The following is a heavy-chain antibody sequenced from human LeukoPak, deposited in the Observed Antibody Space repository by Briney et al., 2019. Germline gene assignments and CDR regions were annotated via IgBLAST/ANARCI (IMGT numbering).Heavy chain of an antibody. Sequence: ASVKVSCKASGYTFTGYYMHWVRQAPGQGLEWMGIINPSGGSTSYAQKFQGRVTMTRDTSTSTVYMELSSLRSEDTAVYYCARGDLSSGWSYYYYGMDVWGQGTTVTVSS. CDR3: ARGDLSSGWSYYYYGMDV. D-gene: IGHD6-19*01. CDR1: GYTFTGYY. CDR2: INPSGGST. V-gene: IGHV1-46*01. J-gene: IGHJ6*02.